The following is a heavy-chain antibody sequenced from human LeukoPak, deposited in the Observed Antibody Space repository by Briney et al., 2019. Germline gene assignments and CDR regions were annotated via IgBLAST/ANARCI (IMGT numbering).Heavy chain of an antibody. CDR2: IYYSGST. Sequence: SETLSLTCTVSGGSITTYYWSWIRQPPGKGLEWIGYIYYSGSTNYNPSLKSRVTISVDTSKNQFSLKLSSVTAADTAVYYCARDRRAAAGTDPSDAFDIWGQGTMVTVSS. CDR1: GGSITTYY. CDR3: ARDRRAAAGTDPSDAFDI. J-gene: IGHJ3*02. D-gene: IGHD6-13*01. V-gene: IGHV4-59*01.